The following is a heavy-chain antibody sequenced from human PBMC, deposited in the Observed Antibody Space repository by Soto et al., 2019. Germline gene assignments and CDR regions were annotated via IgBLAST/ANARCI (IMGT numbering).Heavy chain of an antibody. J-gene: IGHJ4*02. D-gene: IGHD6-6*01. V-gene: IGHV4-59*01. CDR3: ARGVSIAARQGFDY. CDR1: GGSISSYY. Sequence: SETMSLTCTVSGGSISSYYWSWIRQHPGKGLECIGYIYYSGSTNYNPSLKSRVTISVDTSKNQFSLKLSSVTAADTAVYYCARGVSIAARQGFDYWGQGTLVTVYS. CDR2: IYYSGST.